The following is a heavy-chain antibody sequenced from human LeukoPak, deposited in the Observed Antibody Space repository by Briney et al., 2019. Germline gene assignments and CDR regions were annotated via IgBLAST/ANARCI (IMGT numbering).Heavy chain of an antibody. D-gene: IGHD3-10*01. CDR1: GFTFSSYA. CDR2: ISGSGGST. J-gene: IGHJ4*02. V-gene: IGHV3-23*01. Sequence: EGSLRLSCAASGFTFSSYAMSWVRQAPGKGLEWVSAISGSGGSTYYADSVKGRFTISRDNSKNALYLQMNSLRAEDTAVYYCAKDQEYSFDYWGQGTLVTVSS. CDR3: AKDQEYSFDY.